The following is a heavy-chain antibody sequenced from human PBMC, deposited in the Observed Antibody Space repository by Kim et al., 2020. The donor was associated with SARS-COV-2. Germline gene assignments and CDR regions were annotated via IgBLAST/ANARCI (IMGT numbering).Heavy chain of an antibody. J-gene: IGHJ3*02. V-gene: IGHV3-23*01. CDR3: AKELSYTSSWYGAFDI. Sequence: DSVKGRLSISRDNSKNTVYLQMNSLRLEDTAVYYCAKELSYTSSWYGAFDIWGQGTVVTVSS. D-gene: IGHD6-13*01.